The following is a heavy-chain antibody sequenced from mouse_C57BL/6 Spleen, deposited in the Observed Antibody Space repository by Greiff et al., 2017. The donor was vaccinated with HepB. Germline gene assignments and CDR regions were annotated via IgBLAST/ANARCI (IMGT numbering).Heavy chain of an antibody. J-gene: IGHJ1*03. D-gene: IGHD1-1*01. Sequence: VQLQQSGAELVKPGASVKISCKASGYAFSSYWMNWVKQRPGKGLEWIGQIYPGDGDTNYNGKFKGKATLTSDKSSSTAYMQLSSLTSEESAVYFCARSLNYYGSSYWYFDVWGTGTTVTVSS. V-gene: IGHV1-80*01. CDR3: ARSLNYYGSSYWYFDV. CDR2: IYPGDGDT. CDR1: GYAFSSYW.